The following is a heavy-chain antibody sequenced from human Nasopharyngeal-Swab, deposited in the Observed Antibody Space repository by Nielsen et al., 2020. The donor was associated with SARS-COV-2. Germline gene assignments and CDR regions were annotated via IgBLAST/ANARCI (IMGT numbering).Heavy chain of an antibody. CDR2: INPNSGGT. V-gene: IGHV1-2*06. Sequence: ASVKVSCNASGYTFTHYYIHLVRQAPGQGLEWMGRINPNSGGTNYAQKFQGRVTMTRDTSTSTVYMELSSLRSGDTAVYYCARDLSIGANWFDPWGQGTLVTVSS. J-gene: IGHJ5*02. CDR3: ARDLSIGANWFDP. CDR1: GYTFTHYY. D-gene: IGHD6-6*01.